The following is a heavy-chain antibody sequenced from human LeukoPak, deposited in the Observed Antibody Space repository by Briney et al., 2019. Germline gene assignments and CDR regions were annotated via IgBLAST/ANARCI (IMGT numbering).Heavy chain of an antibody. D-gene: IGHD3-22*01. CDR3: AKDISFHFDSSGYRDY. CDR1: GFTFDDYA. J-gene: IGHJ4*02. V-gene: IGHV3-43*02. CDR2: ISGDGGST. Sequence: GGSLRLSCGASGFTFDDYAMHWVRQAPGKGLEWVSLISGDGGSTYYADSVQGRFTISRDNNKNSLYLQMNSLRTEDTALYYCAKDISFHFDSSGYRDYWGQGTLVTVSS.